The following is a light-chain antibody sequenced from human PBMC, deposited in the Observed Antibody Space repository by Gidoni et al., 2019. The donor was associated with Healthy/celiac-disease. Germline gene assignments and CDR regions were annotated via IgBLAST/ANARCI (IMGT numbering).Light chain of an antibody. CDR2: EVS. J-gene: IGLJ1*01. Sequence: QSALTQPVSVSGSPGQSITISCPGTSSDVGGYNYVSWYQQHPGKAPKLMIYEVSNRPSGVSNRFSGSKSGNTASLTISGLQAEDEADYYCSSYTSSSTPYVFGTGTKVTVL. CDR3: SSYTSSSTPYV. CDR1: SSDVGGYNY. V-gene: IGLV2-14*01.